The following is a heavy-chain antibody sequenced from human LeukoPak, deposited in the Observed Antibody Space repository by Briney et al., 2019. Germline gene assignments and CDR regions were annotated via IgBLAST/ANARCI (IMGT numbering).Heavy chain of an antibody. D-gene: IGHD5-12*01. CDR3: ARGPSIVATMGWFDP. J-gene: IGHJ5*02. CDR1: GYTFTGYY. Sequence: ASVKVSCKASGYTFTGYYMHWVRQAPGQGLEWMGWINPNSGGTNYAQKFQGRVTMTRDTSISTAYMELSRLRSDDTAVYYCARGPSIVATMGWFDPWGQGTLVTVSS. CDR2: INPNSGGT. V-gene: IGHV1-2*02.